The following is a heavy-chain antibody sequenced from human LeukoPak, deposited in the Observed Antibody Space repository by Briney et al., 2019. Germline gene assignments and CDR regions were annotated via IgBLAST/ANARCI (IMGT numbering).Heavy chain of an antibody. CDR2: INHSGST. D-gene: IGHD4-11*01. J-gene: IGHJ5*02. Sequence: SETLSLTCAVYGGSFSGYYWSWIRQPPGKGLEWIGEINHSGSTNYNPSLKSRVTISVDTPKNQFSLKLSSVTAADTAVYYCARSFAGVTTVTNNWFDPWGQGTLVTVSS. V-gene: IGHV4-34*01. CDR1: GGSFSGYY. CDR3: ARSFAGVTTVTNNWFDP.